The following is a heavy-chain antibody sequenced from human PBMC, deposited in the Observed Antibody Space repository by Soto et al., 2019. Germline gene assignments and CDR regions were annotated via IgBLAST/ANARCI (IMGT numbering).Heavy chain of an antibody. D-gene: IGHD3-10*01. CDR3: ARNILWFGELMEDEIDY. CDR1: GYTFTSYG. CDR2: ISAYNGNT. V-gene: IGHV1-18*01. J-gene: IGHJ4*02. Sequence: ASVKVSCKASGYTFTSYGISWVRQAPGQGLEWMGWISAYNGNTNYAQKLQGRVTMTTDTSTSTAYMELRSLRSDDTAVYYCARNILWFGELMEDEIDYWGQGTLVTVSS.